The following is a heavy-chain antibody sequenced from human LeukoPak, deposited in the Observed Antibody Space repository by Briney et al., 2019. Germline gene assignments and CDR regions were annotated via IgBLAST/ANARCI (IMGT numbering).Heavy chain of an antibody. J-gene: IGHJ4*02. V-gene: IGHV3-21*01. Sequence: GGSLRLSCAASGFTFSSYWMHWVRQAPGKGLEWVSSISSSSSYIYYADSVKGRFTISRDNAKNSLYLQMNSLRAEDTAVYYCARDQGYSSSWYPAFDYWGQGTLVTVSS. D-gene: IGHD6-13*01. CDR3: ARDQGYSSSWYPAFDY. CDR1: GFTFSSYW. CDR2: ISSSSSYI.